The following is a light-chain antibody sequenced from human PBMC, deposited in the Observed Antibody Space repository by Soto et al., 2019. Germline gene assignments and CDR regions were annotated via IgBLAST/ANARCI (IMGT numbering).Light chain of an antibody. CDR3: QQRGNWPLT. V-gene: IGKV3-11*01. CDR2: DAS. CDR1: QSVSSY. Sequence: EIVLTQSPATLSLSPGERATLSCRASQSVSSYLAWYQQKPGQAPRLLIYDASNRATGIPARFSGSGSGTDFTLTISSLEPEDFAVYSCQQRGNWPLTFGGGTKVELK. J-gene: IGKJ4*01.